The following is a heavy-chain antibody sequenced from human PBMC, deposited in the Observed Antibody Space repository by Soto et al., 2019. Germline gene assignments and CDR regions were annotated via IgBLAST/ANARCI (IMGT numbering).Heavy chain of an antibody. CDR1: GFTFRSYV. D-gene: IGHD3-16*01. V-gene: IGHV3-30*19. Sequence: QVQLVESGAGVVQPGTSLRVSCVGSGFTFRSYVIHWVRQAPGKGLEWVALTSYDGRDKYYGDSVRGRFTISRDNSRNTVDLQMDSLRLEDTALYYCARWGTTGGLDVWGQGTLVSVSS. J-gene: IGHJ1*01. CDR2: TSYDGRDK. CDR3: ARWGTTGGLDV.